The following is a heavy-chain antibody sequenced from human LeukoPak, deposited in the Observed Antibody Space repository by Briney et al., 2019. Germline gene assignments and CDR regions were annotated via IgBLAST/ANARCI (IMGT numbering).Heavy chain of an antibody. V-gene: IGHV3-11*04. CDR3: ARDAYEPEYYFDY. D-gene: IGHD2-21*01. Sequence: PGGSLRLSCAASGFTFSDYYMSWIRQASGKGLEWVSYISSSGSTIYYADSVKGRFTISRDNAKNSLYLQMNSLRAEDTAVYYCARDAYEPEYYFDYWGQGTLVTVSS. CDR1: GFTFSDYY. J-gene: IGHJ4*02. CDR2: ISSSGSTI.